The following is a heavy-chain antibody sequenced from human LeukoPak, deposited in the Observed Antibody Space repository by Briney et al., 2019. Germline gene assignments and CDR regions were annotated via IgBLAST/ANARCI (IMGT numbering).Heavy chain of an antibody. CDR1: GGSISSGSYY. CDR2: IYTSGST. J-gene: IGHJ5*02. D-gene: IGHD6-19*01. Sequence: NPSETLSLTCTVSGGSISSGSYYWSWIRQPAGKGLEWIGRIYTSGSTNYNPSLKSRVTISVDTSKNQFSLKLSSVTAADTAVYYCARDGGSGWYMHENWFDPWGQGTLVTVSS. CDR3: ARDGGSGWYMHENWFDP. V-gene: IGHV4-61*02.